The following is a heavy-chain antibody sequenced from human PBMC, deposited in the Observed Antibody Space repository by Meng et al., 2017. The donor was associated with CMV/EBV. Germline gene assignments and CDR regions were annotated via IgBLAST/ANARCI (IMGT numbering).Heavy chain of an antibody. CDR2: TSYDGSTK. J-gene: IGHJ6*02. Sequence: GESLKISCAASGFVFSSYFLHWVRQAPGKGLDWVAVTSYDGSTKSYADSVKGRFSIPRDNSKNILCLQMNSLRVEDTAVYYCAREGGTTAGMDVWGQGTTVTVSS. CDR1: GFVFSSYF. D-gene: IGHD1-7*01. CDR3: AREGGTTAGMDV. V-gene: IGHV3-30-3*01.